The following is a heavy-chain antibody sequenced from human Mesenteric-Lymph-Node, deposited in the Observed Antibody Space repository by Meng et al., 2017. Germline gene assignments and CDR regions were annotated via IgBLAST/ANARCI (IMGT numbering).Heavy chain of an antibody. CDR3: ARDHAGYGSSWYGTSDFDY. CDR2: IYHSGST. Sequence: SETLSLTCAVSGGSISSSNWWSWVRQPPGKGLEWIGEIYHSGSTNYNPSLKSRVTISVDTSKNQFSLKLSSVTAEDTAVYYCARDHAGYGSSWYGTSDFDYWGQGTLVTVSS. V-gene: IGHV4-4*02. CDR1: GGSISSSNW. D-gene: IGHD6-13*01. J-gene: IGHJ4*02.